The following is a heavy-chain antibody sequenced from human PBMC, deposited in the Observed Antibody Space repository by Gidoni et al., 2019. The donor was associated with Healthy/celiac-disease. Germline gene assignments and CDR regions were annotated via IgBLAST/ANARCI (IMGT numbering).Heavy chain of an antibody. D-gene: IGHD5-18*01. CDR1: GGSISSYY. V-gene: IGHV4-59*01. J-gene: IGHJ4*02. CDR2: IYYSGST. CDR3: ARGGYSYVDY. Sequence: QVQLQESGPGLVKPSDTLSLTCTVSGGSISSYYWSWIRQPPGKGLEWIGYIYYSGSTNYNPSIKSRVNISVDKSKNQFSLKLSSVTAADTAVYYCARGGYSYVDYWGQGTMVTVSS.